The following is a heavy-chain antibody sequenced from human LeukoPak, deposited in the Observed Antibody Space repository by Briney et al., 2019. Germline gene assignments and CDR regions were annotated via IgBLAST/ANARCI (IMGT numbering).Heavy chain of an antibody. V-gene: IGHV3-66*02. CDR2: IYSGGST. CDR3: ARASTYYDFWSGYNYYYYMDV. Sequence: PGGSLRLSCAASGFTVSSNYMSWVRQAPGKGLEWVSVIYSGGSTYYADSVKGRFTTSRDNSKNTLYLQMNSLRAEDTAVDYCARASTYYDFWSGYNYYYYMDVWGKGTTVTVSS. J-gene: IGHJ6*03. CDR1: GFTVSSNY. D-gene: IGHD3-3*01.